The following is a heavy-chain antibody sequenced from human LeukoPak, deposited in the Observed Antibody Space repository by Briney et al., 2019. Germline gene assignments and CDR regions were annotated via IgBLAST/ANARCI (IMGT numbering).Heavy chain of an antibody. D-gene: IGHD2-8*02. V-gene: IGHV3-23*01. CDR3: AKDWCCQD. CDR1: GFTFNSYA. CDR2: IGNGGDGA. Sequence: PGGSLRLSCAASGFTFNSYAMTWVRQAPGKGLEWVSAIGNGGDGAAYAHSVKGRFTISRDNSKNMLYLHMNSLRVEDTAVYYCAKDWCCQDWGQGTLVTVSS. J-gene: IGHJ4*02.